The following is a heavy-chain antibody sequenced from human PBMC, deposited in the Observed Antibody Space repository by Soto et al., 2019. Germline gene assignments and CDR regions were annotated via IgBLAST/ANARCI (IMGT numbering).Heavy chain of an antibody. Sequence: EVQLVESGGGLVQPGGSLRLSCAASGFTFSSYWMHWVRQDPGKGLVWVSSIETDGTATQYADSVKGRFTVSRDNAKNTLYLQMNSLRAEDTAVYYCAKDLSWGQCDYWGQGTLVTVSS. J-gene: IGHJ4*02. CDR2: IETDGTAT. CDR1: GFTFSSYW. D-gene: IGHD3-16*01. V-gene: IGHV3-74*03. CDR3: AKDLSWGQCDY.